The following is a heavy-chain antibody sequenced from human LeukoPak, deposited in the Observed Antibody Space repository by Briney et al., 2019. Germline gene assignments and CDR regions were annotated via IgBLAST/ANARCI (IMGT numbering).Heavy chain of an antibody. CDR1: GGTSSSYA. CDR2: IIPIFGTA. J-gene: IGHJ5*02. Sequence: GASVKVSCKASGGTSSSYAISWVRQAPGQGLEWMGGIIPIFGTANYAQKFQGRVTITADESTSTAYMELSSLRSEDTAVYYCARERGDIVVVPAAGLYNWFDPWGQGTLVTVSS. D-gene: IGHD2-2*01. CDR3: ARERGDIVVVPAAGLYNWFDP. V-gene: IGHV1-69*13.